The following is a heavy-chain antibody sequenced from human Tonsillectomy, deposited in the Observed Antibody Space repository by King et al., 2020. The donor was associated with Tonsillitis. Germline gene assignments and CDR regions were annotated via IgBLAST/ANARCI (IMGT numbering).Heavy chain of an antibody. V-gene: IGHV1-2*02. Sequence: VQLVQSGAEVKRPGASVKVSCKASGYTFTGHCLHWVRQAPGQWLEWMGWTNPNSGDTDSAPNFQGSVTMTRDTSISTAYMELSRLRSDDTAVYYCARDYYGSGNYPDAFDIWGQGTMVTVSS. CDR1: GYTFTGHC. CDR3: ARDYYGSGNYPDAFDI. CDR2: TNPNSGDT. D-gene: IGHD3-10*01. J-gene: IGHJ3*02.